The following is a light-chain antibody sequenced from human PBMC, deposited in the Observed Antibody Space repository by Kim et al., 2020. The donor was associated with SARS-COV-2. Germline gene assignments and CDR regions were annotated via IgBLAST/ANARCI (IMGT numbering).Light chain of an antibody. CDR2: GAS. CDR3: QQYSSSPAT. CDR1: QSVSRNS. Sequence: SPGERATRACRASQSVSRNSFAWYQQKPGQAPRLLIYGASSRATGIPDRFSGSGSGTDFTLTITRLEPEDFAVYYCQQYSSSPATFGQGTKVDIK. V-gene: IGKV3-20*01. J-gene: IGKJ1*01.